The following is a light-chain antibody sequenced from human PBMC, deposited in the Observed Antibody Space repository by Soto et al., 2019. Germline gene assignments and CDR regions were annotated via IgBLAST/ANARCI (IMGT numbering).Light chain of an antibody. CDR2: GAS. J-gene: IGKJ1*01. V-gene: IGKV3-20*01. CDR1: QSVSSSY. Sequence: ESVLTQSPATLSLSPGERATRSCRASQSVSSSYLAWYQQKPGQAPRLLIYGASSRATGIPDRFRGSGSGTSFTLTSSRMEPEDFAMYYCHQYGSSLRVFGQGTKV. CDR3: HQYGSSLRV.